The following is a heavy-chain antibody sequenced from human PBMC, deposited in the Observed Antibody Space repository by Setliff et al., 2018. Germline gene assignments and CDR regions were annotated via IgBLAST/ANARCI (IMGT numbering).Heavy chain of an antibody. J-gene: IGHJ6*02. D-gene: IGHD5-18*01. Sequence: PSETLSLTCAVYGGSFNVYFWSWIRQPPGKGLEWIGEISHSGSTNYNPSLKSRVTMSVDTSKNQFALNLTSVTAADTAVYYCVRDRTAYSYGLDVWAQGTTVTVSS. CDR1: GGSFNVYF. V-gene: IGHV4-34*01. CDR2: ISHSGST. CDR3: VRDRTAYSYGLDV.